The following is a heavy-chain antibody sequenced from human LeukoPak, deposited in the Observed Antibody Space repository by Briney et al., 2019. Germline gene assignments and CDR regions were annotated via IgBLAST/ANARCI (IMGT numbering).Heavy chain of an antibody. CDR1: GGTFSSYA. CDR2: ISAYNGNT. CDR3: ARMEMITIFGGGWFDP. Sequence: ASVKVSCKASGGTFSSYAISWVRQAPGQGLEWMGWISAYNGNTNYAQKLQGRVTMTTDTSTSTAYMELRSLRSDDTAVYYCARMEMITIFGGGWFDPWGQGTLVTVSS. D-gene: IGHD3-3*01. J-gene: IGHJ5*02. V-gene: IGHV1-18*01.